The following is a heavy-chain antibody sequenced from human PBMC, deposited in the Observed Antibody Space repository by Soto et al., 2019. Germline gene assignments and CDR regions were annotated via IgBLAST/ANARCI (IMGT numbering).Heavy chain of an antibody. Sequence: QVQLQESGPGLVKPSQTLSLTCTVSGGSISSGDYYWSWIRQPPGKGLEWIGYIYYSGSTYYNPSLKSRVTISVDTSKKQFSLKLSSVTAADTAVYYCARGVVLPSMVPGAFDIWGQGTMVTVSS. CDR1: GGSISSGDYY. J-gene: IGHJ3*02. V-gene: IGHV4-30-4*01. D-gene: IGHD3-10*01. CDR3: ARGVVLPSMVPGAFDI. CDR2: IYYSGST.